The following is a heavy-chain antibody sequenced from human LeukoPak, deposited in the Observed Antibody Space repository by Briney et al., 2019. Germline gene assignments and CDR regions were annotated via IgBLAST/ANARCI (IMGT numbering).Heavy chain of an antibody. V-gene: IGHV4-39*07. J-gene: IGHJ4*02. D-gene: IGHD3-10*01. CDR2: IYHSGST. CDR1: GGSISSSNYY. Sequence: MASETLSLTCTVSGGSISSSNYYWAWIRQPPGKGLEWIGEIYHSGSTNYNPSLKSRVTISVDKSKNQFSLKLSSVTAADTAVYYCARDQYYYGSGSPRGFDYWGQGTLVTVSS. CDR3: ARDQYYYGSGSPRGFDY.